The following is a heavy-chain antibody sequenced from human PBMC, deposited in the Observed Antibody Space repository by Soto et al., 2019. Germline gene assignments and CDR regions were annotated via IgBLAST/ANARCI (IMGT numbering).Heavy chain of an antibody. J-gene: IGHJ6*02. D-gene: IGHD3-3*01. CDR1: GGTFSSYA. CDR2: IIPIFGTA. CDR3: AAPGTYYDFWSSYRRNYGMDV. Sequence: GASVKVSCKASGGTFSSYAISWVRQAPGQGLEWMGGIIPIFGTANYAQKFQGRVTITADESTSTAYMELSSLRSEDTAVYYCAAPGTYYDFWSSYRRNYGMDVWGQGTTVTVSS. V-gene: IGHV1-69*13.